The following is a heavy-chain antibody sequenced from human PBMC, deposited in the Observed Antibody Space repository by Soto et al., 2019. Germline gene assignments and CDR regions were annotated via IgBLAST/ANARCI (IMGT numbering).Heavy chain of an antibody. J-gene: IGHJ6*03. CDR1: SGSFSSSKW. CDR3: ACGYDYDDYMDV. D-gene: IGHD5-12*01. Sequence: QVQLQESGPGLVKPSGTLSLTCAVSSGSFSSSKWWSWVRQPPGKGLEWIGEIYHSGSTHYNSSVNSRVIISVDESKIQFSPKLSSVTAAHTASYYCACGYDYDDYMDVWGKGTVVTVSS. CDR2: IYHSGST. V-gene: IGHV4-4*02.